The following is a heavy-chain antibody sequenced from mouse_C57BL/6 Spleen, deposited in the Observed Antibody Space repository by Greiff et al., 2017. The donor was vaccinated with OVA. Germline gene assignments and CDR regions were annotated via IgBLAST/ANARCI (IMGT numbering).Heavy chain of an antibody. J-gene: IGHJ4*01. CDR2: ISDGGSYT. Sequence: EVHLVESGGGLVKPGGSLKLSCAASGFTFSSYAMSWVRQTPEKRLEWVATISDGGSYTYYPDNVKGRFTISRDNAKNNLYLQMSHLKSEDTAMYYCARRGTVVAPYAMDYWGQGTSVTVSS. CDR1: GFTFSSYA. CDR3: ARRGTVVAPYAMDY. V-gene: IGHV5-4*03. D-gene: IGHD1-1*01.